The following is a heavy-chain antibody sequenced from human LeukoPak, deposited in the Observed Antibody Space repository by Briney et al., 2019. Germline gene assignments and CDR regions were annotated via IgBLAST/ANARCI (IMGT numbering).Heavy chain of an antibody. CDR1: GFTFDDYD. CDR2: INWNGDNI. CDR3: ARGVVGGGPSLLDP. Sequence: GGSLRLSCAASGFTFDDYDMNWVRQAPGKGLEWVSNINWNGDNINYADSVKGRFTISRGNAKNSLHLQMSNVRAEDTALYYCARGVVGGGPSLLDPWGQGTLVTVSS. J-gene: IGHJ5*02. D-gene: IGHD3-3*01. V-gene: IGHV3-20*04.